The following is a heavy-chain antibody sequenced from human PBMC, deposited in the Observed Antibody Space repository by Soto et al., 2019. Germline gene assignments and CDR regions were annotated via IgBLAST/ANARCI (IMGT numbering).Heavy chain of an antibody. J-gene: IGHJ4*02. CDR3: ARDMGGYSGYANDY. CDR2: INPYGGAA. Sequence: ASVKVSCKASGYTFTSTWMHWVRQAPGQGLEWMGIINPYGGAATYAEKFQGRVTMTRDTSTATDYMELSSLRSEDTAMYYCARDMGGYSGYANDYWGQGTLVTVSS. CDR1: GYTFTSTW. D-gene: IGHD5-12*01. V-gene: IGHV1-46*01.